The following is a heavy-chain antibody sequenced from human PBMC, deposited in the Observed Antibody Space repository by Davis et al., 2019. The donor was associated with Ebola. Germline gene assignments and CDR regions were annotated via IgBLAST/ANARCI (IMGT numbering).Heavy chain of an antibody. D-gene: IGHD2-8*02. CDR2: IIPIFGTA. J-gene: IGHJ6*02. V-gene: IGHV1-69*13. CDR1: GGTFISYA. CDR3: TGGQGVTYYYGMDV. Sequence: AASVKVSCKASGGTFISYAISWVRQAPGQGLEWMGGIIPIFGTANYAQKFQGRVTITADESTSTAYMELSSLRSEDTAVYYCTGGQGVTYYYGMDVWGQGTTVTVSS.